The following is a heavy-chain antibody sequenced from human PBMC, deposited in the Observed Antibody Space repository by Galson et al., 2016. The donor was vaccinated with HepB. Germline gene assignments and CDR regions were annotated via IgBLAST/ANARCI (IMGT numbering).Heavy chain of an antibody. D-gene: IGHD5-12*01. V-gene: IGHV5-51*01. CDR1: GNSFATNW. CDR2: IYPGDSDA. J-gene: IGHJ4*02. CDR3: ARPRGYDNYFDY. Sequence: QSGAEVKKPGESLKISCKDSGNSFATNWIGWVRQMPGKGLEWMGIIYPGDSDARYSPSFQGQVTIPADKSISTAYLQWSSLRASDTAMYFCARPRGYDNYFDYWGQGTLVTVSS.